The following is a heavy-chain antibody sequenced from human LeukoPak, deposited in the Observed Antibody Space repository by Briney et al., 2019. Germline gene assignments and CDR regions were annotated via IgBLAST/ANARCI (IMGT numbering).Heavy chain of an antibody. CDR3: VGHSHISLVRRVPDSYFYGIDV. J-gene: IGHJ6*02. V-gene: IGHV5-51*01. D-gene: IGHD3-10*01. CDR1: GYSFSTYW. Sequence: GESLKISCKGSGYSFSTYWIGWVRQMPGKGLEWMGIIYAGDSDTRYSPSFQGQVTISADKSISTAYLQWRSLKASDTAMYHCVGHSHISLVRRVPDSYFYGIDVWGQGTTVTVSS. CDR2: IYAGDSDT.